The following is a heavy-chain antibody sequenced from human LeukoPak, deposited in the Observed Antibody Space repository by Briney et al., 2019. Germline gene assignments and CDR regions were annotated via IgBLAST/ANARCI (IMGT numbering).Heavy chain of an antibody. CDR3: ARSVGAGNNYFYYGMDV. J-gene: IGHJ6*02. Sequence: PGGSLRLSCEGSGFILRDFYMTWVRQALGTGLEWVATINQDGSAEYYVDSVKGRFTMSRDNAKNSVYLQMDSLRAEETAVYYCARSVGAGNNYFYYGMDVWGQGTTVTVSS. CDR1: GFILRDFY. V-gene: IGHV3-7*01. D-gene: IGHD1-26*01. CDR2: INQDGSAE.